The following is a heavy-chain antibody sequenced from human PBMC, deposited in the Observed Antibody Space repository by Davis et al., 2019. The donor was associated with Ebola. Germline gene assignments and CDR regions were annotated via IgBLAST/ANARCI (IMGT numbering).Heavy chain of an antibody. CDR3: ARGDNYGDYAFDY. J-gene: IGHJ4*02. Sequence: MPSETLSLTCAVYGGSFSGYYWSWIRQPPGKGLEWIGEINHSGSTNYNPSHKSRVTISVDTSKNQFSLKLSSVTAADTAVYYCARGDNYGDYAFDYWGQGTLVTVSS. V-gene: IGHV4-34*01. CDR2: INHSGST. D-gene: IGHD4-17*01. CDR1: GGSFSGYY.